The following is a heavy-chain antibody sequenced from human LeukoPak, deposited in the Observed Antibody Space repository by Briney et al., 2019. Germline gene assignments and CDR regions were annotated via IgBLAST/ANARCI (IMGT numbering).Heavy chain of an antibody. Sequence: ASVKVSCKASGGTFSSYAISWVRQAPGQGLEWMGWISAYNGNTNYAQKLQGRVTMTTDTSTSTAYMELRSLRSDDTAVYYCARVSERFGELLGFDYWGQGTLVTVSS. V-gene: IGHV1-18*01. CDR1: GGTFSSYA. J-gene: IGHJ4*02. CDR2: ISAYNGNT. D-gene: IGHD3-10*01. CDR3: ARVSERFGELLGFDY.